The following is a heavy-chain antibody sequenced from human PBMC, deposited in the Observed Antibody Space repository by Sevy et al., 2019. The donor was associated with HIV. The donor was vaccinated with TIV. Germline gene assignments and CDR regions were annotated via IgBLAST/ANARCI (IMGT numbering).Heavy chain of an antibody. CDR2: ITWDGGRP. V-gene: IGHV3-9*01. J-gene: IGHJ4*02. CDR1: GFKFDDYA. Sequence: GGSLRLSCTASGFKFDDYAMHWVRQPPGKGLEWVSGITWDGGRPGYADSVKGRFIISRDNTKSSLYLQMNSLRAEDTDLSYRAQDILGGGILTGYLYYWGAGILVTVSS. D-gene: IGHD3-9*01. CDR3: AQDILGGGILTGYLYY.